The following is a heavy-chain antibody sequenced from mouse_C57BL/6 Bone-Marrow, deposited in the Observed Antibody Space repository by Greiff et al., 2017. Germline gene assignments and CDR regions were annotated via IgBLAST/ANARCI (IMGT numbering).Heavy chain of an antibody. CDR2: IYPRDGST. CDR3: AQTYFYWYFDV. CDR1: GYTFTSYD. J-gene: IGHJ1*03. D-gene: IGHD1-1*01. Sequence: QVQLQQSGPELVKPGASVKLSCKACGYTFTSYDINWVKQRPGQGLEWIGWIYPRDGSTKYNEKFKGKATLTVDTSSSTAYMKLHSLTSEDSSVYFCAQTYFYWYFDVWGTGTTVTVSS. V-gene: IGHV1-85*01.